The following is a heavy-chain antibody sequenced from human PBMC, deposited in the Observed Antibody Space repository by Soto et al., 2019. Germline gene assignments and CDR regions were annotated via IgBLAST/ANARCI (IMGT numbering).Heavy chain of an antibody. Sequence: QVQLVQSGAEVRQPGSSVKVSCEASGGSFISYIFTWVRQAPGQGLEWMGRSIPIQGRADYALKFQDRVTINADRYTQPVYIELRSLRPEDTALYYGSKRLVLVDHAYMDVWGKGTTVTVSS. D-gene: IGHD6-19*01. V-gene: IGHV1-69*02. CDR2: SIPIQGRA. CDR1: GGSFISYI. CDR3: SKRLVLVDHAYMDV. J-gene: IGHJ6*03.